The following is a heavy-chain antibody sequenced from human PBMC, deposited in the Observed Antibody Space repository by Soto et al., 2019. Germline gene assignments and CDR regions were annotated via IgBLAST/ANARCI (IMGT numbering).Heavy chain of an antibody. J-gene: IGHJ5*02. CDR2: INHSGNT. CDR3: ARGLGGYYYDWFDP. CDR1: DGSFSGYY. D-gene: IGHD3-22*01. V-gene: IGHV4-34*01. Sequence: QVQLQQWGAGLLKPSETLSLTCAVYDGSFSGYYWSWIRQPPGTGLQWIGEINHSGNTNYNPSLNSRVTISVDTSKTHFSLKLSSVTAADTAVYYCARGLGGYYYDWFDPWGQGTLVTVSS.